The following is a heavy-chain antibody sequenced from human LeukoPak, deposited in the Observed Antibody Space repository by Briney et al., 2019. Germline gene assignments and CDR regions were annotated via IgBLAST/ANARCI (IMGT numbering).Heavy chain of an antibody. D-gene: IGHD6-19*01. CDR1: GFTFSSYW. CDR2: IKQDESEK. V-gene: IGHV3-7*01. Sequence: GGSLRLSCAASGFTFSSYWMSWVRQAPGKGLEWVANIKQDESEKYYVDSVKGRFTISRDNAKNSLYLQMNSLRAEDTAVYYCAWNYSSGWYSYYYGMDVWGQGTTVTVSS. CDR3: AWNYSSGWYSYYYGMDV. J-gene: IGHJ6*02.